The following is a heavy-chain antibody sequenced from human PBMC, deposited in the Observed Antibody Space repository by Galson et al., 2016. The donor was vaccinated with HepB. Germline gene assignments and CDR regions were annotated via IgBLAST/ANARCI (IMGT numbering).Heavy chain of an antibody. Sequence: PALVKPTQTPTLTCTFSGFSLSTTGVDVGWIRQPPGKTLEWLALISGHDDKRYTPSLKSRLTISKDTSKQQVLLTMTNVDPVDTATYYCIHSSDLHHAFDIWGQGTTVTVSS. V-gene: IGHV2-5*01. CDR1: GFSLSTTGVD. CDR3: IHSSDLHHAFDI. D-gene: IGHD2-21*02. J-gene: IGHJ3*02. CDR2: ISGHDDK.